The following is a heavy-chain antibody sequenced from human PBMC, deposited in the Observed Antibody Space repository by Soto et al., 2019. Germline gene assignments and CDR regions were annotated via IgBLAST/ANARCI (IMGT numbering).Heavy chain of an antibody. Sequence: QVQLVESGGGVVQPGRSLRLSCAASGFAFSSYAMHWVRQAPDKGLEWVAVISYDGSNKYYADSVKGRFTISRDNSKNTLYLQMNSLRAEDTAVYYCARDLSGSGDWGQGTLVTVSS. J-gene: IGHJ4*02. V-gene: IGHV3-30-3*01. CDR1: GFAFSSYA. D-gene: IGHD3-10*01. CDR3: ARDLSGSGD. CDR2: ISYDGSNK.